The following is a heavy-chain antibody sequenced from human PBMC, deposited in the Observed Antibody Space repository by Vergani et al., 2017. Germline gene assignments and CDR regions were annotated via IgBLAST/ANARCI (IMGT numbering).Heavy chain of an antibody. D-gene: IGHD4-11*01. CDR1: GFTFSDYY. J-gene: IGHJ4*02. CDR3: ARYLSYSTAWPFFDS. Sequence: QVQLVESGGGLVKPGGSLRLSCAASGFTFSDYYMSWIRQAPGKGLEWVSYISSSGSTIYYADSVKGRFTISRDNAKNSLYLQMNSLRVEDTAMYFCARYLSYSTAWPFFDSRGQGTLVTVSS. CDR2: ISSSGSTI. V-gene: IGHV3-11*04.